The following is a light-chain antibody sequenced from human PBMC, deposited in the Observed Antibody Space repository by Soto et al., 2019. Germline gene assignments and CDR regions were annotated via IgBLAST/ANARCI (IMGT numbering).Light chain of an antibody. CDR3: QQSYSTPPT. CDR2: AAS. CDR1: QSVRSY. V-gene: IGKV1-39*01. Sequence: DIQMTQSPSSLSASVGDRVTITCRASQSVRSYLNWYQQKPGKAPNLLFYAASSLQSGVPSRFSGSGSGTDFTLTISSLQPEDFATYYCQQSYSTPPTFGGGTKVEI. J-gene: IGKJ4*01.